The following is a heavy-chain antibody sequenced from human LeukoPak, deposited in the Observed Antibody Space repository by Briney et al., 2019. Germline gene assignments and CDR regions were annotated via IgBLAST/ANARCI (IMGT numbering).Heavy chain of an antibody. V-gene: IGHV1-2*02. J-gene: IGHJ4*02. CDR3: ARDGALDY. CDR2: INPNSGDT. CDR1: GYIFTDYY. D-gene: IGHD1-26*01. Sequence: ASVKVSCKASGYIFTDYYMHWVRQAPGQGLEWMGSINPNSGDTNYAQKFQGRVTMTRDTSISTAYMELSSLRSDDTAIYYCARDGALDYWGQGTLVTVSS.